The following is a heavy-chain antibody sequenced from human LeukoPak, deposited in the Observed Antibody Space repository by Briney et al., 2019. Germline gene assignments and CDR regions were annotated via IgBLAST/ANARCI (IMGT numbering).Heavy chain of an antibody. Sequence: PSETLSLTCTVSGSISGYYWSWIRQPPGKGLEWIGYIYTSGSTNYNPSLESRVTISVDTSKNQFSLDLSSVTAADTAFYYCARKKCTSTSCLTKNAFDIWGQGTMVTVSS. D-gene: IGHD2-2*01. CDR1: GSISGYY. J-gene: IGHJ3*02. CDR3: ARKKCTSTSCLTKNAFDI. V-gene: IGHV4-4*09. CDR2: IYTSGST.